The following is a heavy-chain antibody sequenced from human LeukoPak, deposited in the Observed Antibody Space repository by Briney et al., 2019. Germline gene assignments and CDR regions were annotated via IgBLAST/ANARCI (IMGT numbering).Heavy chain of an antibody. V-gene: IGHV3-7*01. D-gene: IGHD2-15*01. CDR1: GFTFSSYW. J-gene: IGHJ4*02. CDR2: IKQDGSEK. CDR3: ARVGGPAPSWMAKNDY. Sequence: HPGGSLRLSCAASGFTFSSYWMSWVRQAPGKGLEWVANIKQDGSEKYYVDSVKGRFTISRDNAKNSLYLQMNSLRAEDTAVYYCARVGGPAPSWMAKNDYWGQGTLVTVSS.